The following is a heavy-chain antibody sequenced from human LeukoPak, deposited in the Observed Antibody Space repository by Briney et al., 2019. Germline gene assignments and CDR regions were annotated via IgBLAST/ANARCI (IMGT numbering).Heavy chain of an antibody. CDR3: TRGKLIDP. J-gene: IGHJ5*02. D-gene: IGHD3-10*01. V-gene: IGHV3-7*01. CDR2: IKEDGSGT. Sequence: GGSLRLSCAASGFTFSSYWMSWVRQAPVKGLEWVANIKEDGSGTQYVDSVKGRFTISRDNAKNSLYLQMNSLRVEDTAVYYCTRGKLIDPWGQGTLVTVSS. CDR1: GFTFSSYW.